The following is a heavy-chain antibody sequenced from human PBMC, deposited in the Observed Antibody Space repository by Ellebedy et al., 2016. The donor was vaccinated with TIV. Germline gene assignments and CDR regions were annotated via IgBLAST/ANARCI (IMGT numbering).Heavy chain of an antibody. CDR3: ARTRGSGELRPPFDY. J-gene: IGHJ4*02. D-gene: IGHD1-26*01. CDR2: IIPIFGTA. V-gene: IGHV1-69*13. CDR1: GGTFSSYA. Sequence: AASVKVSCKASGGTFSSYAISWVRQAPGQGLEWMGGIIPIFGTAKYAQKFQGRVTITADESTSTAYMELSSLRSEDTAVYYCARTRGSGELRPPFDYWGQGTLVTVSS.